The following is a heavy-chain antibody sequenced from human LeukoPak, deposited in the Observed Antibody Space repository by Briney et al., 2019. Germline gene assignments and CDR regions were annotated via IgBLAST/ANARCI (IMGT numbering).Heavy chain of an antibody. J-gene: IGHJ4*02. CDR1: GFTFSSYA. Sequence: GRSLRLSRAASGFTFSSYAMHWVRQAPGKGLEWVAVISYDGSNKYYADSVKGRFTISRDNSKNTLYLQMNSLRAEDTAVYYCARDAMVRGVIFDYWGQGTLVTVSS. D-gene: IGHD3-10*01. CDR3: ARDAMVRGVIFDY. CDR2: ISYDGSNK. V-gene: IGHV3-30*04.